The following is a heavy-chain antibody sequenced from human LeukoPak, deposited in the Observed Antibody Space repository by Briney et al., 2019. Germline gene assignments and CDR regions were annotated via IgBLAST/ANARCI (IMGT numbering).Heavy chain of an antibody. D-gene: IGHD3-10*01. J-gene: IGHJ5*02. CDR3: ARGGYYGSGNAFSSDP. CDR2: IHYTGST. Sequence: PSETLSLTCTVSGGSISSYYWSWIRQSPGKGLECIGYIHYTGSTNYNPSLKSRVTISVETSKNQFSLKLKFVTAADTAVYYCARGGYYGSGNAFSSDPWGQGPLVTVSS. CDR1: GGSISSYY. V-gene: IGHV4-59*01.